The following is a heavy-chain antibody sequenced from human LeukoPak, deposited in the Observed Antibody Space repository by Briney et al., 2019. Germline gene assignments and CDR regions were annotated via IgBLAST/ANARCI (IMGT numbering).Heavy chain of an antibody. J-gene: IGHJ4*02. CDR3: ARGLVPAAEDYGDYWGFDY. CDR1: GYTFTSYY. Sequence: ASVKVSCKASGYTFTSYYMHWVRQAPGQGLEWMGIINPSGGSTSYAQKFQGRVTMTRDMSTSTVYMELSSLRSEDTAVYYCARGLVPAAEDYGDYWGFDYWGQGTLVTVSS. V-gene: IGHV1-46*01. CDR2: INPSGGST. D-gene: IGHD4-17*01.